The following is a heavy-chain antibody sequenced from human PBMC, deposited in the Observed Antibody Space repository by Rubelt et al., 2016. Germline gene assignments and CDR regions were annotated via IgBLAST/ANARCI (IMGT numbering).Heavy chain of an antibody. J-gene: IGHJ4*02. Sequence: QVQLVESGGGVVQPGGSLRLSCAASGFTFSSYAMHWVRQAPGKGLEYVSAISSNGGSTYYADSVKGRFTISRDNSKTTLYLQMNSLRAEDTAVYYCASSSGWYFDYWGQGTLVTVSS. CDR1: GFTFSSYA. D-gene: IGHD6-19*01. CDR2: ISSNGGST. CDR3: ASSSGWYFDY. V-gene: IGHV3-64*04.